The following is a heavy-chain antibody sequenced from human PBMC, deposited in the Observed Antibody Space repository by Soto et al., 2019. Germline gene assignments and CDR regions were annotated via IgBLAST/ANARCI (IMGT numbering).Heavy chain of an antibody. CDR3: ARHWEQWLGYIDY. V-gene: IGHV4-39*01. CDR2: IYYTRNT. D-gene: IGHD6-19*01. J-gene: IGHJ4*02. Sequence: QLQLQESGPGLVKPAETLSLTCTVSGGSISSGSFYWGWIRQPPGKGLEWIGSIYYTRNTYYNPSLKSRVTISVDSSKNQCSLTLSSGTAADTAVYYCARHWEQWLGYIDYWGQGTLVAVSS. CDR1: GGSISSGSFY.